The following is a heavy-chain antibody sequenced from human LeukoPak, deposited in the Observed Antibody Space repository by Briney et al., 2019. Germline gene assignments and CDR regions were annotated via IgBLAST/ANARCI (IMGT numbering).Heavy chain of an antibody. J-gene: IGHJ4*02. CDR1: GFTFSSYG. V-gene: IGHV3-23*01. CDR3: AKDALRAVPYYFDY. D-gene: IGHD3-10*01. Sequence: PWGTLRLSCAVSGFTFSSYGMSWVRQAPGKGLEWVSAISGSGYSAYYADSVKGRFTISRDNSKNTLFLQMNSLRAEDTAVYYCAKDALRAVPYYFDYWGQGTLVTVSS. CDR2: ISGSGYSA.